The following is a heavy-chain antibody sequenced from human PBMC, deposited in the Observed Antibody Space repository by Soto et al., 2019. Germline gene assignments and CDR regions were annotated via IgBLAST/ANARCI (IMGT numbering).Heavy chain of an antibody. V-gene: IGHV3-9*01. CDR3: AKGASTTVFAFNDY. J-gene: IGHJ4*02. CDR2: ISWNSGNL. D-gene: IGHD4-17*01. CDR1: GLTFAAYA. Sequence: PGGSLRLSCAASGLTFAAYAMHWVRQPPGKGLEWVSSISWNSGNLGYADSVKGRFTISRDNAKNSLYLQMNSLRGEDTALYYCAKGASTTVFAFNDYWGQGTLVTVSS.